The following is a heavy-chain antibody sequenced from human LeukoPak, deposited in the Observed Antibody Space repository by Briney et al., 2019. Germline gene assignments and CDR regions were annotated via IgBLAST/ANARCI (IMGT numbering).Heavy chain of an antibody. CDR3: AKNAGYSYGLYYFDY. V-gene: IGHV3-48*03. CDR1: GFTFSSYE. J-gene: IGHJ4*02. CDR2: ISSSGSTI. D-gene: IGHD5-18*01. Sequence: GGSLRLSCAASGFTFSSYEMNWVRQAPGKGLEWVSYISSSGSTIYYADSVKGRFTISRDNSKNTLFLQMNSLRVEDTAVYYCAKNAGYSYGLYYFDYWGQGTLVTVSS.